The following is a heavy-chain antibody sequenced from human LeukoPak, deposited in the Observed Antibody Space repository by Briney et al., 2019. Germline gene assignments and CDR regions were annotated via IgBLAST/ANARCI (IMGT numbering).Heavy chain of an antibody. CDR1: GYTFTVDY. CDR2: INPNSGGT. Sequence: ASVRVSSDPSGYTFTVDYMHCGPQAPGHGLECLGWINPNSGGTNYAHKFQGGFTMTRDTSISTAYLELSRLRSDATAVYYCARESANYDILTGYYTPLDYWGEATLVTVSS. D-gene: IGHD3-9*01. J-gene: IGHJ4*02. CDR3: ARESANYDILTGYYTPLDY. V-gene: IGHV1-2*07.